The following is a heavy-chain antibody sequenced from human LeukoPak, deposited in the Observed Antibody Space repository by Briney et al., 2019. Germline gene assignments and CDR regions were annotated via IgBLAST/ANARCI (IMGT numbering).Heavy chain of an antibody. Sequence: SETLSLTCTVSGGSISSYYWSWIRQPAGKGLEWIGRISTSGSTNYNPSLKSRVTMSVDTSNNQFSLRLSSVTAADTAVYYCARVSHYYDSSGYYYVRAFDIWGQGTMVTVSS. CDR3: ARVSHYYDSSGYYYVRAFDI. D-gene: IGHD3-22*01. CDR1: GGSISSYY. V-gene: IGHV4-4*07. CDR2: ISTSGST. J-gene: IGHJ3*02.